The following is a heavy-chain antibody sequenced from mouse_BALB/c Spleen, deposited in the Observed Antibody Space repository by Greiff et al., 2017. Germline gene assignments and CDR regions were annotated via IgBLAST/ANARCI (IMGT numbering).Heavy chain of an antibody. CDR1: GFSLTGYG. J-gene: IGHJ3*01. CDR3: ARDGGIYYGYDGFAY. D-gene: IGHD2-2*01. Sequence: VMLVESGPGLVAPSQSLSITCTVSGFSLTGYGVNWVRQPPGKGLEWLGMIWGDGSTDYNSALKSRLSISKDNSKSQVFLKMNSLQTDDTARYYCARDGGIYYGYDGFAYWGQGTLVTVSA. CDR2: IWGDGST. V-gene: IGHV2-6-7*01.